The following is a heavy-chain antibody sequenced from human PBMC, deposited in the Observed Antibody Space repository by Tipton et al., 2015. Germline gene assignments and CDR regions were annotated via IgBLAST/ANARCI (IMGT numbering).Heavy chain of an antibody. D-gene: IGHD5-12*01. CDR1: GFGFSGYA. Sequence: SLRLSCAASGFGFSGYAMHWVRQPPGKGLEWVADISYEGNVKHYGKSVTGRFTISRDNSKNTLYLDMTRLGSDDTALYLCAKTNMVAGFDYWGQGTQVIVSS. V-gene: IGHV3-30*18. CDR2: ISYEGNVK. CDR3: AKTNMVAGFDY. J-gene: IGHJ4*02.